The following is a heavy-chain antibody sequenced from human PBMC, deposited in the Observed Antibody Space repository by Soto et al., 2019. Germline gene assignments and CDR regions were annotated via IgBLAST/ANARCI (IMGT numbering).Heavy chain of an antibody. CDR3: ARIRAVGAARYYFDY. Sequence: QVTLKESGPVLVKPTETLTLTCTVSGFSLSNARMGVSWIRQPPGKALEWLAHIFSNDEKSYSTSLKSRLTISKDTSKRQVVLTMTNMDPVDTATYYCARIRAVGAARYYFDYWGQGTLVTVSS. J-gene: IGHJ4*02. V-gene: IGHV2-26*01. CDR2: IFSNDEK. CDR1: GFSLSNARMG. D-gene: IGHD6-25*01.